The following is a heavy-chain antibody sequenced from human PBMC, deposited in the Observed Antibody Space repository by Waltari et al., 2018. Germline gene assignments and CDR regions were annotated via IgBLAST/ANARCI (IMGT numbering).Heavy chain of an antibody. CDR1: GGSFSGNY. J-gene: IGHJ4*02. Sequence: QVQLQQWGAGLLKPSETLSPTGAFYGGSFSGNYWSWIRRPPGKGLEWIGEINHSGSTNYTPSLKSRVTISVDTSKNQFSLKLSSVTAADTAVYYCVHDSSGYYDYWGQGTLVTVSS. CDR2: INHSGST. D-gene: IGHD3-22*01. CDR3: VHDSSGYYDY. V-gene: IGHV4-34*01.